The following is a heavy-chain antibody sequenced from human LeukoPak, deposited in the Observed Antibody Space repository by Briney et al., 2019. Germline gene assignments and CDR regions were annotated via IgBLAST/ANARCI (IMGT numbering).Heavy chain of an antibody. V-gene: IGHV3-74*03. CDR3: ARDQRVTGRPDIDY. J-gene: IGHJ4*02. CDR2: ISSDGSST. D-gene: IGHD6-6*01. CDR1: GFTFRNDW. Sequence: GGSLRLSCAASGFTFRNDWMHWVRQTPGKGLGWVSRISSDGSSTTYADSVKGRFTISRDNAKNTLYLQMNNLRAEDTAMYYCARDQRVTGRPDIDYWGQGTLVIVSS.